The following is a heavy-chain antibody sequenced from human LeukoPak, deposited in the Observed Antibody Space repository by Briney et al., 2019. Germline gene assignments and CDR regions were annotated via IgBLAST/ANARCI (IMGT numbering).Heavy chain of an antibody. CDR2: INTNTGNP. J-gene: IGHJ4*02. CDR1: GYTFTSYA. D-gene: IGHD3-22*01. CDR3: ARDDREIFYYDSSGYYSDY. Sequence: GASVKVSCKASGYTFTSYAMNWVRQAPGQGLEWMGWINTNTGNPTYAQGFTGRFVFSLDTSVSTAYLQISSLKAEDTAVYYCARDDREIFYYDSSGYYSDYWGQGTLVTVSS. V-gene: IGHV7-4-1*02.